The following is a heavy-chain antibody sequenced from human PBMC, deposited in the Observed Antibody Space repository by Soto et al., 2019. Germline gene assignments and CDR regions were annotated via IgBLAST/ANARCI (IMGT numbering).Heavy chain of an antibody. Sequence: HPPGKGMEWIGSIGSIHRGGSTYYNPSLKSRVTISVETSKNQSSLKLSSVTAAATAVYYCDRDPNGGCVFDYQCHGTLVPVS. CDR2: IGSIHRGGST. J-gene: IGHJ4*01. CDR3: DRDPNGGCVFDY. D-gene: IGHD2-15*01. V-gene: IGHV4-30-2*05.